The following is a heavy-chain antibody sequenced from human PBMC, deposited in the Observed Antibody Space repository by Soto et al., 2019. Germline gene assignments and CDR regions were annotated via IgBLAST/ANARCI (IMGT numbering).Heavy chain of an antibody. D-gene: IGHD2-8*01. CDR1: GGSISSGGYY. V-gene: IGHV4-31*03. Sequence: LSLTCTVSGGSISSGGYYWSWIRQHPGKGLEWIGYIYYSGSTYYNPSLKSRVTISVDTSKNQFSLKLSSVTAADTAVYYCAREKKKYGEWYNWFDPWGQGTLVTVSS. CDR2: IYYSGST. CDR3: AREKKKYGEWYNWFDP. J-gene: IGHJ5*02.